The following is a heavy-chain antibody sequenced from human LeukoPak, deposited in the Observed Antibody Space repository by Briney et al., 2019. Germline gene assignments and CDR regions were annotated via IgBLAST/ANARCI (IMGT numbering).Heavy chain of an antibody. D-gene: IGHD3-3*01. CDR2: VYHNGAT. CDR1: GYAITSGYY. J-gene: IGHJ4*02. V-gene: IGHV4-38-2*02. Sequence: SSETLSLTCTVSGYAITSGYYWGWVRQSPGKGLEWIGDVYHNGATFDNPSLKSRLSISADTSKNQFSLNLSSVTAADTAVYYCASRGHYTYYFDFWGQGTLVTVSS. CDR3: ASRGHYTYYFDF.